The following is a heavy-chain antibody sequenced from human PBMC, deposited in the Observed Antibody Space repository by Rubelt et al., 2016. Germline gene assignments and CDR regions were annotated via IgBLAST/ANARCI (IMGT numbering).Heavy chain of an antibody. Sequence: QVQLQQWGAGLLKPSETLSLTCAVYGGSFSGYYWSWIRQPPGQGLEWIGSIYYSGSTYYNPSFKSRVTISVDTSKSQFSLKLTFVTAADSAVYYWARDPRPRLLCGFDYWGQGALVTVSS. D-gene: IGHD2-15*01. CDR2: IYYSGST. CDR1: GGSFSGYY. V-gene: IGHV4-34*01. J-gene: IGHJ4*02. CDR3: ARDPRPRLLCGFDY.